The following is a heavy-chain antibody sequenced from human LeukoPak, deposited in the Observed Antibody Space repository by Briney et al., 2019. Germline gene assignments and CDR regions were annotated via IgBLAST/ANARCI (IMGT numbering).Heavy chain of an antibody. Sequence: SETLSLTCTVSGGSISSYYWSWIRQSPGKGLEWIGYVYYSGSTNYNPSLKGRVTISVDTSKSQFSLKLSSVTAADTAVYYCASGVDYYDSSGPDYWGQGTLVTVSS. V-gene: IGHV4-59*12. D-gene: IGHD3-22*01. CDR2: VYYSGST. J-gene: IGHJ4*02. CDR3: ASGVDYYDSSGPDY. CDR1: GGSISSYY.